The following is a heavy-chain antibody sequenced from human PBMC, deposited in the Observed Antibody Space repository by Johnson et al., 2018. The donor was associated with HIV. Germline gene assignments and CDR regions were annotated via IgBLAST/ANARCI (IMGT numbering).Heavy chain of an antibody. CDR2: IRYDGSNK. CDR3: ARVTLVLDI. V-gene: IGHV3-30*02. D-gene: IGHD4-23*01. CDR1: GFTFDEYD. J-gene: IGHJ3*02. Sequence: QMLLVESGGGLVQPGGSLRLSCAASGFTFDEYDMSWVRQGPGKGLEWVAFIRYDGSNKYYADSVKGRFTISRDNSKNTLYLQMNSLRAEDTAVYYCARVTLVLDIWGQGTMVTVSS.